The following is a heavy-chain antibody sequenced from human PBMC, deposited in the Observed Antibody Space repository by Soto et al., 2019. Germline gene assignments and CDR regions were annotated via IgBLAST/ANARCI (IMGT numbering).Heavy chain of an antibody. Sequence: PRGSRRLSCVASGFTISNNAMHWVRQGPGKGLEWVALISYDSSERFYEDAMKGRFTISRDNPENTLFLHMGSPRADDTAVYYCAIARVADSSLDHWGQGSLVAVSS. CDR1: GFTISNNA. CDR2: ISYDSSER. J-gene: IGHJ4*01. D-gene: IGHD3-3*01. V-gene: IGHV3-30*15. CDR3: AIARVADSSLDH.